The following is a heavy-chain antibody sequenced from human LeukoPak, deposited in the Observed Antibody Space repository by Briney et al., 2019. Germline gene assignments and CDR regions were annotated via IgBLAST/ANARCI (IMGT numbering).Heavy chain of an antibody. CDR2: IKQDGSER. V-gene: IGHV3-7*01. CDR3: ARDGDSLKYYYGMDV. J-gene: IGHJ6*02. CDR1: GFSMSVYW. Sequence: GWSLRLSCEASGFSMSVYWMSWVRQAPGKGLEWVGNIKQDGSERNYVDSVKGRFTISRDNAKKSLYLQMNSLRAEDTAVYYCARDGDSLKYYYGMDVWGQGTTVTVSS. D-gene: IGHD2-21*01.